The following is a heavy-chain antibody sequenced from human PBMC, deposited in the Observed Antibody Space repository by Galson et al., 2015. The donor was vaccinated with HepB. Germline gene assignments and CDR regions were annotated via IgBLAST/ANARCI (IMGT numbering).Heavy chain of an antibody. V-gene: IGHV3-7*03. CDR2: IKQDGSEK. Sequence: SLRLSCAASGFTFSSYWMSWVRQAPGKGLEWVANIKQDGSEKYYVDSVKGRFTISRDNAKNSLYLQMNSLRAEDTAVYYCARDWGDYGDPVAHWGQGTLVTVSS. CDR3: ARDWGDYGDPVAH. CDR1: GFTFSSYW. J-gene: IGHJ4*02. D-gene: IGHD4-17*01.